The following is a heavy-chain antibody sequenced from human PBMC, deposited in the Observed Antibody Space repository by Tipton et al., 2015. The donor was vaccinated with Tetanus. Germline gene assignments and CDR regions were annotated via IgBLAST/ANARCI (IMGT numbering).Heavy chain of an antibody. J-gene: IGHJ4*02. Sequence: TLSLTCTVSGASIRGGTFYWGWIRQPPGKGLEWIGSIYESGDTYYIPSLKSRVTISVDTSTNQFSLTLNSMAAADTGVYYCANCGSACALWGQGTLVTVSS. CDR3: ANCGSACAL. V-gene: IGHV4-39*01. CDR1: GASIRGGTFY. CDR2: IYESGDT. D-gene: IGHD6-19*01.